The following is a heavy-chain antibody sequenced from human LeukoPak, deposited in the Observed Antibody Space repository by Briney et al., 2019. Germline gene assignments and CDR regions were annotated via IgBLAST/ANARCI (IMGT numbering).Heavy chain of an antibody. CDR3: AREGDGYNSY. CDR1: GGSFSGYY. Sequence: SETLSFTCAVYGGSFSGYYWSWIRQPPGKGLEWIGEINHSGSTNYNPSLKSRVTISVDTSKNQFSLKLSSVTAADTAVYYCAREGDGYNSYWGQGTLVTVSS. J-gene: IGHJ4*02. CDR2: INHSGST. D-gene: IGHD5-24*01. V-gene: IGHV4-34*01.